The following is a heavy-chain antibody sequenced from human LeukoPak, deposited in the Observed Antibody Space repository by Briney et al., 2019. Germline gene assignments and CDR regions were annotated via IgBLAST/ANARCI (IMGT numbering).Heavy chain of an antibody. CDR3: ARDSPGYGAYDLG. D-gene: IGHD5-12*01. V-gene: IGHV3-7*04. CDR1: GFTFSSYW. CDR2: IKEDGSAK. J-gene: IGHJ4*02. Sequence: PGRSLRLSCAASGFTFSSYWMSSVRQAPGKGLEWVANIKEDGSAKYSVDSVKGRFTISRDNAKNTLYLQMNSLRAEDTAVYYCARDSPGYGAYDLGWGQGTLVTVSS.